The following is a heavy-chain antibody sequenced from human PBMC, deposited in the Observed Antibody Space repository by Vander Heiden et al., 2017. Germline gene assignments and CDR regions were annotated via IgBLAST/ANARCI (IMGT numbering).Heavy chain of an antibody. Sequence: QLQLQESGPGLVKPSETLSLTCTVSGGSIRSSSYYLGWSRQPPGKGLEWIGSIYYSGSTYYNPSLKSRVTISVDTSKNQFSLKLSSVTAADTAVYYCARHDRTTVTTNWFDPWGQGTLVTVSS. CDR1: GGSIRSSSYY. D-gene: IGHD4-4*01. J-gene: IGHJ5*02. CDR3: ARHDRTTVTTNWFDP. V-gene: IGHV4-39*01. CDR2: IYYSGST.